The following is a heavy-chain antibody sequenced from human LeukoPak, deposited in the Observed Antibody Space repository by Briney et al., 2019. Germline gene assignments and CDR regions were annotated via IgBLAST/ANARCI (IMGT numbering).Heavy chain of an antibody. CDR3: ARHSLGYCSGGNCYPDY. D-gene: IGHD2-15*01. J-gene: IGHJ4*02. Sequence: GESLKISCQGSGYTFTNYWIGWVRQMPGKGLEWMGIIYSGGSDTRYSPSFQGQVTISVDKSISTAYLQWTSLKASDTAIYYCARHSLGYCSGGNCYPDYWGQGTLVTVSS. CDR2: IYSGGSDT. CDR1: GYTFTNYW. V-gene: IGHV5-51*01.